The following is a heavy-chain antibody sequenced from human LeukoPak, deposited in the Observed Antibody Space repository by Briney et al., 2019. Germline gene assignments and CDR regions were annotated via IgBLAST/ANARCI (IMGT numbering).Heavy chain of an antibody. CDR3: ARGQQWLEAFER. J-gene: IGHJ4*02. CDR1: GYIFSDYY. CDR2: INPHSGVT. V-gene: IGHV1-2*02. D-gene: IGHD6-19*01. Sequence: GASVKVSCKTSGYIFSDYYLHWVRQAPGQGLEWMGWINPHSGVTKYAQKFQGRVTVTRDTSISSASMEVSSLRSADTAVYYCARGQQWLEAFERWGQGTLVTVPS.